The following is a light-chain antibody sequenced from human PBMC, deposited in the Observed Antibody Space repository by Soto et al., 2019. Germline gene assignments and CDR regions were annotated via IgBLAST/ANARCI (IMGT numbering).Light chain of an antibody. J-gene: IGKJ1*01. CDR2: KAS. V-gene: IGKV1-5*03. CDR3: QQYNSYSWT. CDR1: QSISSW. Sequence: DTQITQAPSTLSASVGDRVNITCRASQSISSWLAWYQQKPGKAPKLLTYKASSLERGVPSRFSGSGSGTEFTLSISSLPPDDFATYYCQQYNSYSWTFGQGTKV.